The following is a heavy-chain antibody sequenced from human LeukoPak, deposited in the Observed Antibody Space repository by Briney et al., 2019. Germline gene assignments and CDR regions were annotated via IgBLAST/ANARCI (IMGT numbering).Heavy chain of an antibody. J-gene: IGHJ4*02. CDR1: GFTFSSYW. CDR3: AKDLFYEYYFDY. D-gene: IGHD5/OR15-5a*01. CDR2: IRYAGSHK. V-gene: IGHV3-30*02. Sequence: GGSLRLSCAASGFTFSSYWMSWVRQGPGKGLEWVAFIRYAGSHKYYADSVKGRFTISRDNSKNTLYLQMNSLRAEDTAVYYCAKDLFYEYYFDYWGQGTLVTVSS.